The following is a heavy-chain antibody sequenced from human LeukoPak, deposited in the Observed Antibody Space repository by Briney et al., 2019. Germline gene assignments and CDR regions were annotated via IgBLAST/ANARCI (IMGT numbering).Heavy chain of an antibody. CDR1: GFTFSTYF. Sequence: GGSLTLSCSASGFTFSTYFMHWVRQAPGKGLEYVSAISSNGGSTYYADSVKGRFAISRDNSKNTLYLQMNSLRAEDTAVYYCANSPARTGYWGQGTLVTVSS. CDR2: ISSNGGST. CDR3: ANSPARTGY. J-gene: IGHJ4*02. V-gene: IGHV3-64*04. D-gene: IGHD1-26*01.